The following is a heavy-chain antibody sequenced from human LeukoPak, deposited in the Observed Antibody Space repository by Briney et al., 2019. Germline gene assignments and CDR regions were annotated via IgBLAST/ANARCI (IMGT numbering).Heavy chain of an antibody. D-gene: IGHD2-21*02. J-gene: IGHJ4*02. Sequence: PSETLSLTCTVSGASIRSSNYWAWIRQPPGKGLEWIGSMDYSGVTYYNPSLKSRVTISVDTSKNQFSLKLSSVTAADTAVYYCAREKRGLLVVDYWGQGTLVTVSS. V-gene: IGHV4-39*07. CDR3: AREKRGLLVVDY. CDR2: MDYSGVT. CDR1: GASIRSSNY.